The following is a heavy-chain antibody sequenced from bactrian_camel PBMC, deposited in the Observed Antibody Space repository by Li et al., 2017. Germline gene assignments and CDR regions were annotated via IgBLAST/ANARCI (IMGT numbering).Heavy chain of an antibody. CDR2: ISRDDVT. J-gene: IGHJ6*01. CDR1: DYLFTSYC. D-gene: IGHD5*01. Sequence: HVQLVESGGGSVEAGGSLRLSCAAHDYLFTSYCMGWFRRAPGKEREGVAAISRDDVTVYRDSAKGRFTISKDNAKTTLNLQIDSAKPEDTAVYYCTARPVWGGRCSAERSGDFEFRGQGTQVTVS. V-gene: IGHV3S53*01. CDR3: TARPVWGGRCSAERSGDFEF.